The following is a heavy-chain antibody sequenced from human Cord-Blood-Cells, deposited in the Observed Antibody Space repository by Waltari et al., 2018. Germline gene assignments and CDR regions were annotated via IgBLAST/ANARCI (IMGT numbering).Heavy chain of an antibody. CDR1: GGSFSGYY. D-gene: IGHD5-12*01. V-gene: IGHV4-34*01. J-gene: IGHJ4*02. Sequence: QVQLQQWGAGLLKPSETLSLTCAVYGGSFSGYYWIWIRQPPGKGLEWIGEINHSGRTNYNPSLKSRVTISVDTSKNQFSLKLSSVTAADTAVYYCARISSITGSDYWGQGTLVTVSS. CDR3: ARISSITGSDY. CDR2: INHSGRT.